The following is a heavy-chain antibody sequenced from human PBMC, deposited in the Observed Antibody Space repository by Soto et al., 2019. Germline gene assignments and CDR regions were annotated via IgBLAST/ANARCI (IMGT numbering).Heavy chain of an antibody. Sequence: GGSLRLSCAASGFTFSSYAMHWVRQAPGKGLEWVAVISYDGSNKYYADSVKGRFTISRDNSKNTLYLQMNSLRAEDTAVYYCASGVQQSMGPSFNSYYYYGMDVWGHGTTVTVSS. CDR2: ISYDGSNK. CDR3: ASGVQQSMGPSFNSYYYYGMDV. V-gene: IGHV3-30-3*01. CDR1: GFTFSSYA. J-gene: IGHJ6*02. D-gene: IGHD6-19*01.